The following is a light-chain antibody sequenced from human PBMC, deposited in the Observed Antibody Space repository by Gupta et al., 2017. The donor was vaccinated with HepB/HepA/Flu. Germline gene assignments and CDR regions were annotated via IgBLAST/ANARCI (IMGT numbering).Light chain of an antibody. CDR2: ANS. CDR3: ATRDENLNGYWV. CDR1: SSNIGTNT. Sequence: QSVLLQPPSASGTPGQSVTISCSGSSSNIGTNTVHWYRQLPGTAPQPLIYANSPRLPGVPGRLSGSKAGTSASLASRGVQFEDEADYHCATRDENLNGYWVFGGGTKLTVL. V-gene: IGLV1-44*01. J-gene: IGLJ3*02.